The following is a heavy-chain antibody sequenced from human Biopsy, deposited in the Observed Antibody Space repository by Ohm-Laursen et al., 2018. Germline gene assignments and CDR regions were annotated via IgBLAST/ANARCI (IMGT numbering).Heavy chain of an antibody. Sequence: ALVKVSCKASGFTFNRSAMQWVRQARGQRLEWIGWIVVGGGSTNYAQKFQERVTITRDKSTSTAYMELSSLRSEDTAVYYCASRPNCGGDCSSGFDYWGQGTLVTVSS. V-gene: IGHV1-58*02. CDR2: IVVGGGST. D-gene: IGHD2-21*02. CDR3: ASRPNCGGDCSSGFDY. J-gene: IGHJ4*02. CDR1: GFTFNRSA.